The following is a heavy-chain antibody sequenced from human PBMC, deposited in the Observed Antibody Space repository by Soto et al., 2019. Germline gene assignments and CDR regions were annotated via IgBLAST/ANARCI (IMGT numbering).Heavy chain of an antibody. V-gene: IGHV1-8*01. CDR1: GYSFTNND. CDR3: ARMATFGSLNWFDP. Sequence: ASVKVSCKASGYSFTNNDVSWVRQATGQGLEWMGWMNPGSGDTGYAQKLQGRVTMTRYISIATAYMELSSLRSDDTAIDYCARMATFGSLNWFDPWGQGTLVTVSS. D-gene: IGHD3-16*01. J-gene: IGHJ5*02. CDR2: MNPGSGDT.